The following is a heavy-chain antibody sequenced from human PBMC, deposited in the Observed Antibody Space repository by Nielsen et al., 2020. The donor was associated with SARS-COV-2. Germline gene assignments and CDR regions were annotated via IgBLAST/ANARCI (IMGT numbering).Heavy chain of an antibody. CDR2: ISDSSYYT. V-gene: IGHV3-11*06. CDR1: GFPFSDSY. Sequence: GGSLRLSCLASGFPFSDSYMSWIRQAPGKGLEWISYISDSSYYTNYADSVKGRFTISRDNAKNSLYLQMNSLRAEDTAVYYCARDPTYYYDSSGYDYWGQGTLVTVSS. D-gene: IGHD3-22*01. J-gene: IGHJ4*02. CDR3: ARDPTYYYDSSGYDY.